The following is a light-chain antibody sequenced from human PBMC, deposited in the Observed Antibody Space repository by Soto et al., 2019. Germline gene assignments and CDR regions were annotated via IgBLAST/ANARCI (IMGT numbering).Light chain of an antibody. V-gene: IGLV4-69*01. CDR1: SGHSNYA. CDR2: LNSDGGH. Sequence: QPVLTQSPSASASLGASVKLTCTLSSGHSNYAIAWHQQQPEKGPRYLMKLNSDGGHRKGDGIPDRFSGSSSGAERYLTISSLQSEDEAEYYCQTWDTGIVVFGGGTKVTVL. J-gene: IGLJ2*01. CDR3: QTWDTGIVV.